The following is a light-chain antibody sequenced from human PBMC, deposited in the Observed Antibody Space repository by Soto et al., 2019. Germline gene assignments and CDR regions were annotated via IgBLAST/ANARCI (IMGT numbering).Light chain of an antibody. Sequence: QSALTQPPSASGSPGQSVTISCTGTSSDVGGYKYVSWYQQHPGKAPKLMIYEVSKRPSGVPDRFSGSKSGNTASLTVSGLQAEDEADYYCSSYTSRSTLVFGTGTKLTVL. J-gene: IGLJ1*01. V-gene: IGLV2-8*01. CDR1: SSDVGGYKY. CDR2: EVS. CDR3: SSYTSRSTLV.